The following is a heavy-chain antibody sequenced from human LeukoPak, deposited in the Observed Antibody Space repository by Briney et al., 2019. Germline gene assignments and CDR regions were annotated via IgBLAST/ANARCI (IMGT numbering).Heavy chain of an antibody. J-gene: IGHJ4*02. V-gene: IGHV3-43*02. CDR3: AKDIQIGSWYYFDY. Sequence: GGSLRLSCAASGFTFDDYAMHWVRQAPGKGLEWVSLISGDGGGTYYADSVKGRFTISRDNSKNSLYLQMNSLRTEDTALYYCAKDIQIGSWYYFDYWGQGTLVTVSS. CDR1: GFTFDDYA. D-gene: IGHD6-13*01. CDR2: ISGDGGGT.